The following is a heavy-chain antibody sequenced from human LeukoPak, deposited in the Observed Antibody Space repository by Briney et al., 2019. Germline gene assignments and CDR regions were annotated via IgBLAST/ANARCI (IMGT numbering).Heavy chain of an antibody. D-gene: IGHD5-24*01. CDR3: ARGLFDMDTIRPFPFGL. Sequence: SETLSLTCAVYGGSFSGYYWSWIRQPPEMGLEWIGQIYHSGSTKYNGSLKSRVTISVDTSKNQFSLKLNSVTAADTAVYYCARGLFDMDTIRPFPFGLWGQGTLVTASS. J-gene: IGHJ4*02. CDR1: GGSFSGYY. CDR2: IYHSGST. V-gene: IGHV4-34*01.